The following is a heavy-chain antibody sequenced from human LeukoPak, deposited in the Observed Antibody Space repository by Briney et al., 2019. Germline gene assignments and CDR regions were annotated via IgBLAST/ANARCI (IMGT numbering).Heavy chain of an antibody. V-gene: IGHV3-21*01. CDR3: ARAPGGIVVVPAARHYYYMDV. Sequence: GGSLRLSCAASGFTFSSYSMNWVRQAPGKGLEWVSSISSSSSYIYYADSVKGRFTISRDNAKNSLYLQMNSLRAEDTAVYYCARAPGGIVVVPAARHYYYMDVWGKGTTVTVSS. CDR2: ISSSSSYI. D-gene: IGHD2-2*01. CDR1: GFTFSSYS. J-gene: IGHJ6*03.